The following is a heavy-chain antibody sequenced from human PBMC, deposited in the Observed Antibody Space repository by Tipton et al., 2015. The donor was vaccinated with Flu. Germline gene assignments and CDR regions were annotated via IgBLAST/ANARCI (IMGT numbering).Heavy chain of an antibody. CDR1: GYTFTSYN. Sequence: QVQLVQSGAEVKKPGASVKVSCKASGYTFTSYNMHWVRQAPGQGLEWMGIIYPAGGGISYAQKFQGRVIMTRDRSTGTVYMELSSLRSEDTAMYYCARDKGGGTYTFDVWGRGTMVTVSS. CDR2: IYPAGGGI. V-gene: IGHV1-46*01. CDR3: ARDKGGGTYTFDV. D-gene: IGHD1-1*01. J-gene: IGHJ3*01.